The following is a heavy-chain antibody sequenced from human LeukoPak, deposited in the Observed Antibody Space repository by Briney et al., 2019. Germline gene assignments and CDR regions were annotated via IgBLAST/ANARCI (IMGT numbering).Heavy chain of an antibody. D-gene: IGHD6-19*01. Sequence: GGSLRLSCKASGFTFDDYAMSWVRQAPGKGLEWVGLIRSKAYGGTTEYAASVKGRFTISRDDFESIAYLEMNSLKSEDTAVYYCARDRPAYSSGWIGVSDHWGQGTLVTVSS. CDR2: IRSKAYGGTT. CDR3: ARDRPAYSSGWIGVSDH. J-gene: IGHJ4*02. V-gene: IGHV3-49*04. CDR1: GFTFDDYA.